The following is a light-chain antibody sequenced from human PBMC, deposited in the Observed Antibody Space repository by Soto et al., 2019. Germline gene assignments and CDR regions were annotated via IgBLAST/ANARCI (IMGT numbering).Light chain of an antibody. V-gene: IGLV2-8*01. Sequence: QSFLTQPPSASGSPGRSVTISCTGTSSDVGGYNYVSWFQQHPGKAPKLIIHEVNQRPSGVPDRFSGSKSGNTASLTVSGLQAEDEGTYYCSSYGGYNNVVFGTGTKVTVL. J-gene: IGLJ1*01. CDR1: SSDVGGYNY. CDR2: EVN. CDR3: SSYGGYNNVV.